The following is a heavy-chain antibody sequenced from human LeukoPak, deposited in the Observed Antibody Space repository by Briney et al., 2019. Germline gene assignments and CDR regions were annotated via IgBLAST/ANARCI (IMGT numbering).Heavy chain of an antibody. CDR1: GFTFSSYG. V-gene: IGHV3-33*01. J-gene: IGHJ4*02. CDR2: IWYDGSNK. CDR3: ARSPISSWGIDY. Sequence: GGSLRLSWAATGFTFSSYGMHWVRQAPGKGLEWVSVIWYDGSNKYYADSVKGRFTISRDNSKNTLYLQMNSLRAEDTAVYYCARSPISSWGIDYWRQATLVTVSS. D-gene: IGHD6-13*01.